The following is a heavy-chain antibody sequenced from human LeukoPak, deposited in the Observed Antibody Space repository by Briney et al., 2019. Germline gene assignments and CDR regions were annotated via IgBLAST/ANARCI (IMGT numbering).Heavy chain of an antibody. V-gene: IGHV3-30*03. D-gene: IGHD2-15*01. Sequence: PGGSLRLSCAASGFTFSNYAMHWVRQAPGKGLEWVAVISYDGSNKYYEDSVKGRFSISRDNSKNTLYLQMNSLRAEDTAVYYCARDLSSGGSYYFDYWGQGTLVTVSS. CDR3: ARDLSSGGSYYFDY. CDR1: GFTFSNYA. CDR2: ISYDGSNK. J-gene: IGHJ4*02.